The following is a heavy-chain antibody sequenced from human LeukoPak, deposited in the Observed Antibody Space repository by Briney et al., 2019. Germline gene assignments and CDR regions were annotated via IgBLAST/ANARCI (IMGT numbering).Heavy chain of an antibody. D-gene: IGHD3-10*01. CDR1: GYTFTSYY. CDR3: ARSYGSGSFLDY. J-gene: IGHJ4*02. Sequence: SSVKVSCKASGYTFTSYYMHWVRQAPGQGLEWMGRIVPIFGTTHYAQNLQGRATITTDESTGTAYMELSGLRSEDTAVYFCARSYGSGSFLDYWGQGTLVTVSS. V-gene: IGHV1-69*05. CDR2: IVPIFGTT.